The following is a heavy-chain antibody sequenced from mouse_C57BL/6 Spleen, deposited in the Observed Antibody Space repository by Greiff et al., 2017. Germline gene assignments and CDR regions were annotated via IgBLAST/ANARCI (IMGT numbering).Heavy chain of an antibody. J-gene: IGHJ4*01. CDR3: ARRGGEYYAMDY. CDR2: IDPSDSYT. CDR1: GYTFTSYW. Sequence: VQLQQPGAELVMPGASVKLSCKASGYTFTSYWMHWVKQRPGQGLEWIGEIDPSDSYTNYNQKFKGKSTLTVDKSSSTAYMQLSSLTSEASAVYYCARRGGEYYAMDYWGQGTSVTVSS. V-gene: IGHV1-69*01.